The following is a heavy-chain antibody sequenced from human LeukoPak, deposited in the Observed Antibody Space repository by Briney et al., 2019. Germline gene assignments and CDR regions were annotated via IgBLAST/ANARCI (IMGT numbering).Heavy chain of an antibody. Sequence: TGGSVRLSCAASGFSFSDYSMNWVRQAPGKGREWVSSITISSSNIYYADSVKGRFTISRDNAKNSLFLQMNSLRAEDTAVYYCARDLSDDYSLDYWGQGTLVSVSS. CDR2: ITISSSNI. CDR3: ARDLSDDYSLDY. J-gene: IGHJ4*02. V-gene: IGHV3-21*01. CDR1: GFSFSDYS. D-gene: IGHD3-16*01.